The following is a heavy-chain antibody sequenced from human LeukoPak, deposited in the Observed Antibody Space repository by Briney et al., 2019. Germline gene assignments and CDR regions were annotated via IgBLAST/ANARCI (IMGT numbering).Heavy chain of an antibody. Sequence: GGSLRLSCAASGFTFSSYAMSWVRQAPGKGLEWVSAISGSGGSTYYADSVKGRFTISRDNSKNTLYLQMNSLRAEDTAVYYCAKDGPSDFWSGYYTAVVETPFDYWGQGTLVTVSS. CDR2: ISGSGGST. V-gene: IGHV3-23*01. D-gene: IGHD3-3*01. J-gene: IGHJ4*02. CDR1: GFTFSSYA. CDR3: AKDGPSDFWSGYYTAVVETPFDY.